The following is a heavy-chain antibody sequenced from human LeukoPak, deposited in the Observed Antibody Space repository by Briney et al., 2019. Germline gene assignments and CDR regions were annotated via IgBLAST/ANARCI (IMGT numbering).Heavy chain of an antibody. Sequence: GVSVKVSCKSSGFTFIEYGVHWVRQAPGQGLEWMGWISGYSGRAHFPQNVQGRVTMTTEPSTNTTFLDIKSLRSDDTAVYYCARDFGGHKVGSIAASGTTMGYWGQGTLITVSS. CDR3: ARDFGGHKVGSIAASGTTMGY. D-gene: IGHD6-13*01. CDR1: GFTFIEYG. J-gene: IGHJ4*02. CDR2: ISGYSGRA. V-gene: IGHV1-18*01.